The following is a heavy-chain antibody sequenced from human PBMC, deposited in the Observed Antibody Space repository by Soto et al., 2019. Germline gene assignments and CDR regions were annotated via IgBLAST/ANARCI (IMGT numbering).Heavy chain of an antibody. CDR3: ARDTVVPAAMGYFEY. CDR2: ISSSSNSI. CDR1: GFTFSSYS. J-gene: IGHJ4*02. Sequence: GGSLRLSCAASGFTFSSYSMNWVRQAPGSGPEWVSYISSSSNSIYYADSVKGRFTISRDNAKNSLHLQMNSLRAEDTAVYYCARDTVVPAAMGYFEYWGQGTLVTVSS. D-gene: IGHD2-2*01. V-gene: IGHV3-48*01.